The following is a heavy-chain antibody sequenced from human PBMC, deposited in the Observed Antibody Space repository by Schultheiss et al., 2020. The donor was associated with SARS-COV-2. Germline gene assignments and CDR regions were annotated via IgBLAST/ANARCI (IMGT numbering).Heavy chain of an antibody. Sequence: GESLKISCAASGFTFSSYWMHWVRQAPGKGLVWVSRINSDGSSTSYADSVKGRFTISRDNSKNMLYLQLNSLRAEDTAVYYCAKDREVIVPAASDYWGQGTLVTVSS. CDR3: AKDREVIVPAASDY. CDR2: INSDGSST. D-gene: IGHD2-2*01. CDR1: GFTFSSYW. J-gene: IGHJ4*02. V-gene: IGHV3-74*01.